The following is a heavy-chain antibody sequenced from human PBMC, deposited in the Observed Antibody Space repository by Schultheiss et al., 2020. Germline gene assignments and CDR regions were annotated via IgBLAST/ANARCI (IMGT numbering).Heavy chain of an antibody. V-gene: IGHV4-34*01. CDR2: INHSGST. Sequence: SETLSLTCAVYGGSFSGYYWSWIRQPPGKGLEWIGEINHSGSTNYNPSLKSRVTISVDTSKNQFSLKLSSVTAADTAVYYCARTGEEWFGELFFDYWGLGTLVTVSS. CDR3: ARTGEEWFGELFFDY. CDR1: GGSFSGYY. D-gene: IGHD3-10*01. J-gene: IGHJ4*02.